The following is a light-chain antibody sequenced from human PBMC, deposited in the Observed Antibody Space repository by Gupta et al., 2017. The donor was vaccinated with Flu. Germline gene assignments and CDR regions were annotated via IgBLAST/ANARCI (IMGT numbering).Light chain of an antibody. CDR1: QSGVCNDVNTY. CDR3: KQANSSPWT. CDR2: KVS. J-gene: IGKJ1*01. Sequence: DVALSQSPLSLSVTLGQQASISCRSSQSGVCNDVNTYLNWYHQKPGQAPRRLIYKVSSRESGVPDRFSGGWSGTDFTLTISRVEAEDVGIYFCKQANSSPWTFGQGTKVEIK. V-gene: IGKV2-30*01.